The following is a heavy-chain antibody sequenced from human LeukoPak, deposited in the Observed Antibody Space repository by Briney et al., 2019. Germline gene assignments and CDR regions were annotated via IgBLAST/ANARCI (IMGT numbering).Heavy chain of an antibody. J-gene: IGHJ4*02. CDR2: IYYSGST. CDR1: GGSISTYY. Sequence: SVTLSLTCTVSGGSISTYYWTWIRQPPGKGLEWIGYIYYSGSTNYNPSLKSRVTMSVDTSNNQFSLKLNSVTAADTAVYYCARDRLGLPVDYWGRGTLVTVSS. V-gene: IGHV4-59*01. D-gene: IGHD3-16*01. CDR3: ARDRLGLPVDY.